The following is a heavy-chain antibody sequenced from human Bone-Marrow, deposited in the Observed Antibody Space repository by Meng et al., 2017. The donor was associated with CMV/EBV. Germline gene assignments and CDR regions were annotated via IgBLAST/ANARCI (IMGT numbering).Heavy chain of an antibody. V-gene: IGHV4-39*07. Sequence: QLQVQESGPGLVKPSGTLSLTCTVSGGSISSSSYYWGWIRQPPGKGLEWIGSIYYSGSTYYNPSLKSRVTISVDTSKNQFSLKLSSVTAADTAVYYCARDRLHDSDYWGQGTLVTVSS. D-gene: IGHD6-6*01. J-gene: IGHJ4*02. CDR2: IYYSGST. CDR3: ARDRLHDSDY. CDR1: GGSISSSSYY.